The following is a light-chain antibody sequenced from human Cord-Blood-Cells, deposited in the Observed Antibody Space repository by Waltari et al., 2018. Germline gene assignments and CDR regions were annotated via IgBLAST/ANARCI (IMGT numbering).Light chain of an antibody. CDR3: CSYAGSSTLV. CDR2: EVS. Sequence: QSALTQPASVSGSPGQSITISCTGTSSDVGSYNLVSWYQQHPGKAPKLMIYEVSKRPSGVSNRLSGSKSCNTASLTISWLQAEDEADYYCCSYAGSSTLVFGGGTKLTVL. J-gene: IGLJ3*02. CDR1: SSDVGSYNL. V-gene: IGLV2-23*02.